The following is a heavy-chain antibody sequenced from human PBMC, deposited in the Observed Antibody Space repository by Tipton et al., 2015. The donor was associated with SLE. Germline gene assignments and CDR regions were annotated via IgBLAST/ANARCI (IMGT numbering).Heavy chain of an antibody. V-gene: IGHV3-23*01. D-gene: IGHD3-22*01. J-gene: IGHJ4*02. Sequence: GSLRLSCAASGFTFSSKAMSWVRQAPGKGLEWVSGISGSGGSTYYADSVKGRFSISRDNSKNTLYLQMNSLRAEDTAVYYCAREVYDSSGYSPYFDYWGQGTLVTVSS. CDR2: ISGSGGST. CDR3: AREVYDSSGYSPYFDY. CDR1: GFTFSSKA.